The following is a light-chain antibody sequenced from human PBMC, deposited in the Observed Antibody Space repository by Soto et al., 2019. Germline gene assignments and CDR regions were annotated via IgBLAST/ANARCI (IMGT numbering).Light chain of an antibody. CDR2: DAS. J-gene: IGKJ1*01. CDR3: QQYHRYSRT. Sequence: DIQMTQSPSTLSASVGDRVTVTCRASQFISSWLAWYQQKPGKAPKLLIYDASSLQSGVPSRFTGSGFGTDFTLTISSLQPDDFATYYCQQYHRYSRTFGQGAKVEIK. V-gene: IGKV1-5*01. CDR1: QFISSW.